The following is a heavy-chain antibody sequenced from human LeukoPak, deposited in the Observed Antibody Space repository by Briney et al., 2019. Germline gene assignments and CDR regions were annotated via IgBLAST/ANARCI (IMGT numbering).Heavy chain of an antibody. D-gene: IGHD2-2*01. V-gene: IGHV3-23*01. CDR1: GFTFSSYA. CDR2: ISGSGGST. Sequence: GGSLRLSCAASGFTFSSYAMSWVRQAPGKGLEWVSAISGSGGSTYYVDSVKGRFTFSRDNSKSTLYLQMNSLRAEDTAVYYCANPFSTPRSNYYIDVWGKGTTVTVSS. J-gene: IGHJ6*03. CDR3: ANPFSTPRSNYYIDV.